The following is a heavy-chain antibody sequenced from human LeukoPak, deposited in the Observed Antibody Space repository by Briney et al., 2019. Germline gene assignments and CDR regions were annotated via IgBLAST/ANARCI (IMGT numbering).Heavy chain of an antibody. D-gene: IGHD3-10*01. V-gene: IGHV1-18*01. J-gene: IGHJ4*02. CDR3: ARGFYGSGSGGFYFDY. CDR1: GYTFTSYD. CDR2: ISAYNGNT. Sequence: ASVKVSCKASGYTFTSYDISWVRQAPGQGLGWMGWISAYNGNTNYAQKLQGRVTMTTDTSTSTAYMELRSLRSDDTAVYYCARGFYGSGSGGFYFDYWGQGTLVTVSS.